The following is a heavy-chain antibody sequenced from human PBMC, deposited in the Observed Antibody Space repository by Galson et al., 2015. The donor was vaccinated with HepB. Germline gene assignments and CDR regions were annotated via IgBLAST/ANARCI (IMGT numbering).Heavy chain of an antibody. CDR1: GFTFSSYA. Sequence: SLRLSCAASGFTFSSYAMHWVRQAPGKGLEWVAVISYDGSNKYYADSVKGRFTISRDNSKNTLYLQMNSLRAEDTAVYYCARGLGYCSGGSCYPLHGMDVWGQGTTVTVSS. CDR3: ARGLGYCSGGSCYPLHGMDV. J-gene: IGHJ6*02. D-gene: IGHD2-15*01. V-gene: IGHV3-30*04. CDR2: ISYDGSNK.